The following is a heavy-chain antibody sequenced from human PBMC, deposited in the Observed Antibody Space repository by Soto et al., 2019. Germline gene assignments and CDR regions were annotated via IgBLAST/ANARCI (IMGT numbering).Heavy chain of an antibody. D-gene: IGHD3-3*01. CDR3: ARRTWRGRADY. CDR1: GFPFSSYA. Sequence: GGSLRLSCAASGFPFSSYAMSWVRQAPGKGLEWVSGIGGSGGDTFYADSVKGRFIVSRDNGGNTLYLQLNSLRVDDSAIYYCARRTWRGRADYWGQGILVTVSS. CDR2: IGGSGGDT. V-gene: IGHV3-23*01. J-gene: IGHJ4*02.